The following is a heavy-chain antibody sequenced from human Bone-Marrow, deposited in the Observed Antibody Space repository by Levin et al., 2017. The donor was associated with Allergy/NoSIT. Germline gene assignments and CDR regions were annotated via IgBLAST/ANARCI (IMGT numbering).Heavy chain of an antibody. D-gene: IGHD6-13*01. V-gene: IGHV4-34*01. J-gene: IGHJ4*02. CDR2: INHSGST. CDR1: GGSFSGYY. CDR3: ARGTYSSSWSPGD. Sequence: SCAVYGGSFSGYYWSWIRQPPGKGLEWIGEINHSGSTNYNPSLKSRVTISVDTSKNQFSLKLSSVTAADTAVYYCARGTYSSSWSPGDWGQGTLVTVSS.